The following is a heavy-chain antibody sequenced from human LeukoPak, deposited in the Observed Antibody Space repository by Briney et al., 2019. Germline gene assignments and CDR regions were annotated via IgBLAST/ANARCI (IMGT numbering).Heavy chain of an antibody. J-gene: IGHJ4*02. CDR3: AKVLIYDSSSVDY. D-gene: IGHD3-22*01. V-gene: IGHV3-21*01. Sequence: PGGSLRLSCPASGFSFSSYSMNWVRQAPGKGLEWVSSISSGSMHIYYADSVKGRFTISRDNAKNSVYLQMNSLRAEDTAVYYCAKVLIYDSSSVDYWGQGTLVTASS. CDR2: ISSGSMHI. CDR1: GFSFSSYS.